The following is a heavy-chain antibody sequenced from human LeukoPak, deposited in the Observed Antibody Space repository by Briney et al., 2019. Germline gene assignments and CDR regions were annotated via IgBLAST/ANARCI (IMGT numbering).Heavy chain of an antibody. V-gene: IGHV4-34*01. Sequence: SETLSLTCAVYGGSFSGYYWSWIRQPPGKGLEWIGEINHSGSTNYNPSLKSRVTISVDTSKNQFSLKLSSVTAADTAVYYCARGRKYCSSTSCYRVYYYYGMDVWGQGTTVTVSS. CDR3: ARGRKYCSSTSCYRVYYYYGMDV. CDR1: GGSFSGYY. D-gene: IGHD2-2*01. CDR2: INHSGST. J-gene: IGHJ6*02.